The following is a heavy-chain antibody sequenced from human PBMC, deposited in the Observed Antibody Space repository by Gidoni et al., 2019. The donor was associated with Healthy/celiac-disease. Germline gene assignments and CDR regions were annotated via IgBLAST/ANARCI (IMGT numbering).Heavy chain of an antibody. D-gene: IGHD3-10*01. J-gene: IGHJ6*02. CDR2: IKRKTEGGTT. CDR3: TTDHEGAGVQAYYGMDV. Sequence: EVQLVESGGGLVKPGGSLRLSCAASGFTFRNAWMSWVRQAPGKGLEWFGRIKRKTEGGTTNYAAPGKGRFTISRDDSKNTLDLQMNSLKTEDTAGYYCTTDHEGAGVQAYYGMDVWGQGTTVTASS. V-gene: IGHV3-15*01. CDR1: GFTFRNAW.